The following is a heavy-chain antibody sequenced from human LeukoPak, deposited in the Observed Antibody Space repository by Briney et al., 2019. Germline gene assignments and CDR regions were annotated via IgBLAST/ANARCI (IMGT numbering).Heavy chain of an antibody. CDR2: IYTSGGT. V-gene: IGHV4-61*02. Sequence: SETLSLTCTVSGGSISSGSYYWSWIRQPAGKGLEWIGRIYTSGGTNYNPSLKSRVTISVDTSKNQFSLKLSSVTAADTAVYYCARDDPTAEGWFDPWGQGTLVTVSS. CDR3: ARDDPTAEGWFDP. J-gene: IGHJ5*02. CDR1: GGSISSGSYY.